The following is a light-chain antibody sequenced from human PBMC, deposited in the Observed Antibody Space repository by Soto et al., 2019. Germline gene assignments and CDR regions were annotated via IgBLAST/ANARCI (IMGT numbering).Light chain of an antibody. J-gene: IGKJ1*01. CDR3: QQDYDTPWT. CDR2: WAS. Sequence: DIVMTQSPDSLAVSLGERATINCKSSQSVLYISNNKNYLAWYLHKPGQPPKLLIYWASTRESGVPDRFSGSGSGTDFPHTLSNLRAEDVAVYYCQQDYDTPWTFGQGTKVEIK. V-gene: IGKV4-1*01. CDR1: QSVLYISNNKNY.